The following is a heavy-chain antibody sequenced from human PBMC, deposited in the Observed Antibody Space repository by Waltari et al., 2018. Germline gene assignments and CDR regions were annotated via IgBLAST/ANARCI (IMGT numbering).Heavy chain of an antibody. CDR3: ARVRGGAWSCGGDCSLDY. V-gene: IGHV1-69*13. CDR1: GGTFSSYA. D-gene: IGHD2-21*01. Sequence: QVQLVQSGAEVKKPGSSVKVSCKASGGTFSSYAISWVRQAPGQGLAWMGGSIPIFGNANYAQKFQGRGTSTGDESTGTAYMELSSLRSEDTAVYYCARVRGGAWSCGGDCSLDYWGQGTLVTVSS. J-gene: IGHJ4*02. CDR2: SIPIFGNA.